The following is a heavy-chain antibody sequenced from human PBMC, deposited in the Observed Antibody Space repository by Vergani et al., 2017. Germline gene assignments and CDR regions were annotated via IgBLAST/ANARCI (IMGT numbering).Heavy chain of an antibody. Sequence: EVQLLESGGGLVQPGGSLRLSCEASGFSFPGYAMSWVRQAPGKGVEWVSSVSGSSATPYYADSVKGRFIISRDNSKNTLHLQMNSLRADDTAVYYCTKGSRGYTGYFFDYWGQGTLATVSS. D-gene: IGHD5-12*01. CDR3: TKGSRGYTGYFFDY. CDR2: VSGSSATP. J-gene: IGHJ4*02. V-gene: IGHV3-23*01. CDR1: GFSFPGYA.